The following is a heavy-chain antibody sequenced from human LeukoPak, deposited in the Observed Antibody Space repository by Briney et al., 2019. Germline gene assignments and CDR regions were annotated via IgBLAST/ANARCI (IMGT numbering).Heavy chain of an antibody. V-gene: IGHV4-39*01. CDR2: IYYSGST. Sequence: PSETLSLTCTVSGGSISSSSYYWGWIRQPPGKGLEWIGSIYYSGSTYYNPSLKSRVTISVDTSKNQFSLKLSSVTAADTAVCYCARHPYYYDPCFDYWGQGTLVTVSS. J-gene: IGHJ4*02. CDR3: ARHPYYYDPCFDY. D-gene: IGHD3-22*01. CDR1: GGSISSSSYY.